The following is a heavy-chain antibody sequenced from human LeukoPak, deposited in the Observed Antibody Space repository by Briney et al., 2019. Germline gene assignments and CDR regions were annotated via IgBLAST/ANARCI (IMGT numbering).Heavy chain of an antibody. J-gene: IGHJ2*01. D-gene: IGHD4-17*01. Sequence: GGSLRLSCAASGFTFSDYYMNWIRQVPGKWLEWVSYISTNDRTIRYADSVKGRFSISRDNANNSLYLQMKSLRAEDTAVYYCARRASVTTRYWYFDLWGRGTLITVSS. CDR2: ISTNDRTI. CDR1: GFTFSDYY. CDR3: ARRASVTTRYWYFDL. V-gene: IGHV3-11*04.